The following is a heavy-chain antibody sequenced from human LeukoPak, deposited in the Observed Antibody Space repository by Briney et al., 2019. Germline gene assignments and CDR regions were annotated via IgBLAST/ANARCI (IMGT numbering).Heavy chain of an antibody. Sequence: GGSLRLSCAASGFTFSSYAMSWVRQAPGKGLEWVSTISASGRSTYYADSVKGRFTISRDSSKHKLYLQMNSLRAEDTAVYYCAKLAIIGYCSGGSCTPAFDYWGQGTLVTVSS. J-gene: IGHJ4*02. V-gene: IGHV3-23*01. CDR2: ISASGRST. D-gene: IGHD2-15*01. CDR3: AKLAIIGYCSGGSCTPAFDY. CDR1: GFTFSSYA.